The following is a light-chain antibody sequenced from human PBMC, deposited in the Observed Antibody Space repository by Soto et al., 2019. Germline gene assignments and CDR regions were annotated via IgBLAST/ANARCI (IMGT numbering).Light chain of an antibody. Sequence: QSVLTQPASVSGSPGQSITISCTGTSKDFGGYNYVSWYQKHPGKAPKLMIYDVSNRPSGISNRFSGSKSGNTASLTISGLQAEDEADYYCNSYSNTSTLYVFGTGTKATVL. V-gene: IGLV2-14*01. CDR3: NSYSNTSTLYV. J-gene: IGLJ1*01. CDR2: DVS. CDR1: SKDFGGYNY.